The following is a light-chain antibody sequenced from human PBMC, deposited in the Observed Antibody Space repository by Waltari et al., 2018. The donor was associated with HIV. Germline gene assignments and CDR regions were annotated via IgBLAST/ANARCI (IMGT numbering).Light chain of an antibody. CDR2: GAS. J-gene: IGKJ4*01. CDR1: QSVSSN. CDR3: QQYNNWPPKGLT. V-gene: IGKV3-15*01. Sequence: EIVLTQSPATLSLSPGERATLSCRASQSVSSNLAWYQQKPGQAPRLLIYGASTRASGIPARFSGSGSGTEFTLTISSLQSEDFAVYYCQQYNNWPPKGLTFGGGTKVEIK.